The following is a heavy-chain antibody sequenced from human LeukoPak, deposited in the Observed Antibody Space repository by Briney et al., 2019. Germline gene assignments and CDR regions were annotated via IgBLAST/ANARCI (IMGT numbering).Heavy chain of an antibody. V-gene: IGHV3-30*02. Sequence: PGGSLRLSCAASGFTFSSYSMNWVRQAPGKGLEWVAFIRYDGSNKYYADSVKGRFTISRDNSKNTLYLQMNSLRAEDTAVYFCARDRVGVGGNGWENWGQGTLVTVSS. CDR1: GFTFSSYS. D-gene: IGHD6-19*01. CDR2: IRYDGSNK. CDR3: ARDRVGVGGNGWEN. J-gene: IGHJ4*02.